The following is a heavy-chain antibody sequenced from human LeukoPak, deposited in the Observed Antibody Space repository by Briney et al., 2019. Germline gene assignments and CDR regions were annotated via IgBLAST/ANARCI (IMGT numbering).Heavy chain of an antibody. CDR3: ARLSMVQYYFDY. CDR2: IYTSGST. D-gene: IGHD2/OR15-2a*01. V-gene: IGHV4-4*09. CDR1: GGSISSYY. J-gene: IGHJ4*02. Sequence: SSETLSLTCTVSGGSISSYYWSWIRQPPGKGLEWIGYIYTSGSTNYNPSLKSRVTISVDTSRNQFSRKLSSVTAADTAVYYCARLSMVQYYFDYWGQGTLVTVSS.